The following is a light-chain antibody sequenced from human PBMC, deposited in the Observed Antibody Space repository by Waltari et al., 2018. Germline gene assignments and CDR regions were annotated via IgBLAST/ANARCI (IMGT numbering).Light chain of an antibody. J-gene: IGLJ2*01. Sequence: QSVLTQPPSVSAAPAQKVTSASSGTNPHIGKKAVSWYQPSPGTAPKPRNYYNDKRPSGIPDRFSGSKSGTSATLGITGLQTGDEADYYCGTWDSSLSDVVFGGGTKLTVL. CDR1: NPHIGKKA. CDR3: GTWDSSLSDVV. V-gene: IGLV1-51*01. CDR2: YND.